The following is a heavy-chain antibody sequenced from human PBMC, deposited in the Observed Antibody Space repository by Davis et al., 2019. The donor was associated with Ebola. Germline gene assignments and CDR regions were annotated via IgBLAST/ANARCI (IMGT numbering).Heavy chain of an antibody. CDR3: ARHGSPVGSKHGMDV. V-gene: IGHV4-39*01. Sequence: PSETLSLTCTVSGGSISSYYWGWIRQPPGKGLEWIGSIYYSGSTYYNPSLKSRVTISVDTSKNQFSLKLSSVTAADTAVYYCARHGSPVGSKHGMDVWGQGTTVTVTS. CDR1: GGSISSYY. CDR2: IYYSGST. D-gene: IGHD3-10*01. J-gene: IGHJ6*02.